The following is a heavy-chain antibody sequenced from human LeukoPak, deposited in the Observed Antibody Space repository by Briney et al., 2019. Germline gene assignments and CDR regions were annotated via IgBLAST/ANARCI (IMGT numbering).Heavy chain of an antibody. CDR3: ARDQLGAVLYFDY. CDR1: GFTFSSYG. D-gene: IGHD1-1*01. CDR2: ITGSGGST. J-gene: IGHJ4*02. V-gene: IGHV3-23*01. Sequence: GGSLRLSCAASGFTFSSYGMHWVRQAPGKGLEWVSAITGSGGSTYYADSVKGRFTISRDNSKNTLYLQINSLRVEDTAVYYCARDQLGAVLYFDYWGQGTLVIVSS.